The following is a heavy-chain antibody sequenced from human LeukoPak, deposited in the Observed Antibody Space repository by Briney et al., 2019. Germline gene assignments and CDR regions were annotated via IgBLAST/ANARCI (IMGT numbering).Heavy chain of an antibody. CDR2: ISGSAGST. D-gene: IGHD2-15*01. CDR3: AREGYCSGGSCYWSIMDY. J-gene: IGHJ4*02. V-gene: IGHV3-23*01. Sequence: GVEWGXXISGSAGSTYYSDSVKGRFTISRDNSKNTLYLQMNSLRAEDTAVYYCAREGYCSGGSCYWSIMDYWGQGTLVTVSS.